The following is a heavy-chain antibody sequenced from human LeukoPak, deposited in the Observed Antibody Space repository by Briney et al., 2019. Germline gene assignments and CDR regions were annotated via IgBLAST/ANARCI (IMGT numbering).Heavy chain of an antibody. V-gene: IGHV3-23*01. CDR2: ISGSGGST. D-gene: IGHD3-9*01. J-gene: IGHJ6*03. CDR1: GFTFSSYG. CDR3: ARRTDYDILTGYYHDMDV. Sequence: GGSLRLSCAASGFTFSSYGMSWVRQAPGKGLEWVSAISGSGGSTYYADSVKGRFTISRDNSKNTLYLQMNSLRAEDTAVYYCARRTDYDILTGYYHDMDVWGKGTTVTISS.